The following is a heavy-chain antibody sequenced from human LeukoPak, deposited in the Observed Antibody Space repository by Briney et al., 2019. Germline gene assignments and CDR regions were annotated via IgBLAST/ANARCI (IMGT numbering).Heavy chain of an antibody. Sequence: SETLSLTCAVSGDSIGDYLWTWIRHSPGKGLEWIGYVHYTGSTYYNPSLNSRVTISVDTSKNHFSLKLTSVTPADTAVYFCTRDRWGHVTKTYYRYVCGKGTTVTVSS. J-gene: IGHJ6*03. V-gene: IGHV4-59*01. CDR3: TRDRWGHVTKTYYRYV. CDR2: VHYTGST. D-gene: IGHD4-17*01. CDR1: GDSIGDYL.